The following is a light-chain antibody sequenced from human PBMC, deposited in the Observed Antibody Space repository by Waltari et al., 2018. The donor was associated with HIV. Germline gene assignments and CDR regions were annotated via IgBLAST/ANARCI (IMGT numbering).Light chain of an antibody. V-gene: IGLV2-23*02. CDR1: NSYIGNYQL. Sequence: QSALTQPASVSGSPGQSITISCTGTNSYIGNYQLVSWYQQFPGKAPKLLIYDVNKRPSGVSNRFSGSKSGNTASLTISGLQAEDEADYYCCSYAGTLVFGGGTRLTVL. CDR2: DVN. J-gene: IGLJ3*02. CDR3: CSYAGTLV.